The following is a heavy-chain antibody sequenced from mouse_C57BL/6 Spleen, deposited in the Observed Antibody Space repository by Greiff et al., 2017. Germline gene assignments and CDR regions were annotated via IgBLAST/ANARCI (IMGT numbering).Heavy chain of an antibody. V-gene: IGHV5-17*01. J-gene: IGHJ2*01. Sequence: EVHLVASGGGLVKPGGSLKLSCAASGFTFSDYGMHWVRQAPEKGLEWVAYISSGSSTIYYANTVKGRFTISRDNAKNTLFLQMTSLRSEDTAMYYCARGLTGDYWGQGTTLTVSS. CDR2: ISSGSSTI. CDR3: ARGLTGDY. CDR1: GFTFSDYG. D-gene: IGHD3-3*01.